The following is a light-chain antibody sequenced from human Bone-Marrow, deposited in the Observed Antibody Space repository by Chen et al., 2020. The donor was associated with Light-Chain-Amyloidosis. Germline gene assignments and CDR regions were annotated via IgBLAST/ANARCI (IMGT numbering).Light chain of an antibody. CDR3: QQYYSTPIT. CDR2: WAS. Sequence: DIVMTQSPDSLAVSLGERATINCKSSQSVLYSSNNNNYLAWYQHKPGQPPKLLIYWASTRQFGVPDRFSGSGSGTDFTLTSSSLQAEDVAVYYCQQYYSTPITFGQGTRLEIK. V-gene: IGKV4-1*01. CDR1: QSVLYSSNNNNY. J-gene: IGKJ5*01.